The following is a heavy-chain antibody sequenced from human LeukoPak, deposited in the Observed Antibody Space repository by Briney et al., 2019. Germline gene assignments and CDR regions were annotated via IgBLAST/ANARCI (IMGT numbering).Heavy chain of an antibody. V-gene: IGHV3-74*01. D-gene: IGHD3-10*02. CDR3: TRGMLRQPPDY. J-gene: IGHJ4*02. CDR1: RFTFSTYW. CDR2: INSDGSST. Sequence: GGSLRLSCAASRFTFSTYWMHWVRQAPGKGLVWVSRINSDGSSTGYADSVKGRFTISRDNAKNTLYLQMNSLRVEDTAIYYCTRGMLRQPPDYWGQGMLVTVSS.